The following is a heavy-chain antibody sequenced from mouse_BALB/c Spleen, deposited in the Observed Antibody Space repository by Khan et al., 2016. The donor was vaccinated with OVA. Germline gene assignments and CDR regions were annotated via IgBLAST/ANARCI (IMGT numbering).Heavy chain of an antibody. J-gene: IGHJ3*01. CDR3: ARGGKFAY. CDR2: ISTYYGDA. D-gene: IGHD1-1*02. CDR1: GYTFTDYA. V-gene: IGHV1S137*01. Sequence: QFQLVQSGAELVRPGVSVKISCKGSGYTFTDYAMHWVKQSHAKSLEWIGVISTYYGDADYSQKFKGRATMTVDRSSSTAYMELARLTSEDSAIYYCARGGKFAYWGQGTLVTVSA.